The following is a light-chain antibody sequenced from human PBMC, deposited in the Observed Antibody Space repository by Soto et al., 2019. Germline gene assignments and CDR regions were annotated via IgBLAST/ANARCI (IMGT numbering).Light chain of an antibody. V-gene: IGLV3-21*04. J-gene: IGLJ2*01. Sequence: SYELTQPPSVSVAPGKTARITCGGNNIGSKSVHWYQQKPGQAPVLVIYYDSARPSWIPERFSGSNSGNTATLTISRVEAGDDADYYCQVWDSSSDHPYVVFGGGTKLTVL. CDR1: NIGSKS. CDR3: QVWDSSSDHPYVV. CDR2: YDS.